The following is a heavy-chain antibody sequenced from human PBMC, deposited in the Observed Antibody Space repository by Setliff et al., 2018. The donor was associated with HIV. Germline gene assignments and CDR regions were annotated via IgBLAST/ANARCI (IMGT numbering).Heavy chain of an antibody. CDR3: ARVASYDFWSGYLHYFDY. CDR1: GGSFSGYY. Sequence: SETLSLTCAVYGGSFSGYYWSWIRQPPGEGLEWIGEINHGGSTDSNPSLKSRVTISVDTSKNQFSPNLTSVTAADTAVYYCARVASYDFWSGYLHYFDYWGQGTPVTVSS. V-gene: IGHV4-34*01. J-gene: IGHJ4*02. CDR2: INHGGST. D-gene: IGHD3-3*01.